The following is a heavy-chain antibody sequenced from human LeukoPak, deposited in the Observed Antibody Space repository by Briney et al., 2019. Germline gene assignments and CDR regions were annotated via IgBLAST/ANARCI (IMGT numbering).Heavy chain of an antibody. V-gene: IGHV4-59*01. CDR2: IYYSGST. CDR3: ARGSGWYFY. Sequence: SETLSLTCTVSGGSISSYYWSWIRQPPGKGLEWIGYIYYSGSTNYNPSLKSRVTISVNTSKNQFSLKLSSVTAADTAVYFCARGSGWYFYWGQGTLVTVSS. CDR1: GGSISSYY. J-gene: IGHJ4*02. D-gene: IGHD6-19*01.